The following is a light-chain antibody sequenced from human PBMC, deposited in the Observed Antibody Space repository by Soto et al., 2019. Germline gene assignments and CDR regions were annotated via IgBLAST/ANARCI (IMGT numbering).Light chain of an antibody. CDR3: SSYTSSSLYV. V-gene: IGLV2-14*03. Sequence: QSALTQPASVSGSPGQSITISCTGTSSDVGGYDYVSWYQHHPGKAPKLMIYDVSNRPSGVSNRFSGSKSGNTASLTISGLQAEDEADYYRSSYTSSSLYVFGTGTKVT. CDR1: SSDVGGYDY. CDR2: DVS. J-gene: IGLJ1*01.